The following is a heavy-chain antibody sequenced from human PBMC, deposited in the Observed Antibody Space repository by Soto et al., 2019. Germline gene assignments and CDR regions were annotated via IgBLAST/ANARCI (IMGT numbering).Heavy chain of an antibody. CDR2: IYYSGST. V-gene: IGHV4-59*01. D-gene: IGHD6-13*01. Sequence: SETLSLTCTVSGGSISSYYWSWIRQPPGKGLERIGYIYYSGSTNYNPSLKSRVTISVDTSKNQFSLKLSSVTAADTPVYYCARDLGIAAAATEGYYYYYVMDVCAQGTSVIVSS. CDR3: ARDLGIAAAATEGYYYYYVMDV. CDR1: GGSISSYY. J-gene: IGHJ6*02.